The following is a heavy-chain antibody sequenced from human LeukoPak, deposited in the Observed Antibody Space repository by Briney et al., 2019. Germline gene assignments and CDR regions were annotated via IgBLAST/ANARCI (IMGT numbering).Heavy chain of an antibody. D-gene: IGHD3-22*01. CDR2: INPNSGGT. Sequence: ASVKVSCKASGYTFTDYYLHWVRQAPGQGLEWMGWINPNSGGTNYAQKFQGRVTMTRDTSISTAYMELSRLRSDDTAVYYCARTRRYYDSSGFDYWGQGTLVTVSS. CDR1: GYTFTDYY. V-gene: IGHV1-2*02. CDR3: ARTRRYYDSSGFDY. J-gene: IGHJ4*02.